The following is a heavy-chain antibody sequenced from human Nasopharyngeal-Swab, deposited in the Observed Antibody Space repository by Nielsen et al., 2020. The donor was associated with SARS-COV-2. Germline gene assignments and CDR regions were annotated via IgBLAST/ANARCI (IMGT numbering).Heavy chain of an antibody. V-gene: IGHV3-48*01. CDR2: ISSSSSTI. CDR3: VKHQGSSSDQ. Sequence: GGSLRLSCAASGFTFSSYSMNWVRQPPGRGLNWFSYISSSSSTIYYADSVKGRFTISRDNAKNSLYLQMNSLRAEDTAVYYCVKHQGSSSDQWGQGTLVTVSS. CDR1: GFTFSSYS. J-gene: IGHJ4*02.